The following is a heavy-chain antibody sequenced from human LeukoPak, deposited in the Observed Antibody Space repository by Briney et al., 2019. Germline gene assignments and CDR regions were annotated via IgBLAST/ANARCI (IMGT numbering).Heavy chain of an antibody. J-gene: IGHJ5*02. D-gene: IGHD3-10*01. CDR2: IYYSGST. V-gene: IGHV4-61*01. CDR1: GGSVSSGSYH. Sequence: PSETLSLTCIVSGGSVSSGSYHWSWIRQPPGKGLEWIGYIYYSGSTNYNPSLKSRATISVDTSKNQFSLNLSSVTAADTAVYYCARGQLGSGMDDPWGQGTLVTVSS. CDR3: ARGQLGSGMDDP.